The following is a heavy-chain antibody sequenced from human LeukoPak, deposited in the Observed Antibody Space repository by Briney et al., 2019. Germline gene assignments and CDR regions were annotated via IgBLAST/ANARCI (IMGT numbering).Heavy chain of an antibody. Sequence: GGSLRLSCAASGFTFSTYAIHWVRQAPGMGLEWVAAISYDGSNKYYADSVKGRFTISRDNSKNTLYLQMNSLRAEDTAVYYCARDPPLYDFWSGNHNYFDYWGQGTLVTVSS. D-gene: IGHD3-3*01. CDR2: ISYDGSNK. J-gene: IGHJ4*02. CDR1: GFTFSTYA. V-gene: IGHV3-30*04. CDR3: ARDPPLYDFWSGNHNYFDY.